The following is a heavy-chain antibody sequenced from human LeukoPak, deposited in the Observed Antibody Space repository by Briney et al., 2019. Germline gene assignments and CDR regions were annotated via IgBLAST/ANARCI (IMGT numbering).Heavy chain of an antibody. Sequence: SETLSLTCTVSGGSISSYYWSWIRQPPGKGLEWIGYIYYSGSTNYNPSLKSRVTISVDTSKNQFSLKLTSVTAADAAMYYCARNWAYWGQGILVTVSS. V-gene: IGHV4-59*12. CDR2: IYYSGST. J-gene: IGHJ4*02. CDR3: ARNWAY. D-gene: IGHD3-16*01. CDR1: GGSISSYY.